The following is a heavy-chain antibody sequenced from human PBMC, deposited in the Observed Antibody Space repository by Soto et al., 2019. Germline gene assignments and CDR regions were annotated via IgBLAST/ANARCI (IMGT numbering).Heavy chain of an antibody. CDR1: GGTFSSYA. J-gene: IGHJ4*02. CDR3: ARPARYYDSSGYYYDY. V-gene: IGHV1-69*13. Sequence: SVKVSCKASGGTFSSYAISWVRQAPGQGLEWMGGIIPIFGTANYAQKFQGRVTITADESTSTAYMELSSLRSEDTAVCYCARPARYYDSSGYYYDYWGQGTLVTVSS. CDR2: IIPIFGTA. D-gene: IGHD3-22*01.